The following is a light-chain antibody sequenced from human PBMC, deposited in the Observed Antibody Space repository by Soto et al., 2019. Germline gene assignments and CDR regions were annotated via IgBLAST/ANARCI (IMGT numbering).Light chain of an antibody. CDR3: MQAVQPLMT. Sequence: DVVMTQSPLSLPVTPGEPASISCRSSQSLLHTNGYNYLHWYLQKPGQSLQLLIYVGSNRASGVPDRLSGSSSGSDFTLKISEVETEDVGVYYCMQAVQPLMTFGHGTKVAI. J-gene: IGKJ1*01. CDR2: VGS. CDR1: QSLLHTNGYNY. V-gene: IGKV2-28*01.